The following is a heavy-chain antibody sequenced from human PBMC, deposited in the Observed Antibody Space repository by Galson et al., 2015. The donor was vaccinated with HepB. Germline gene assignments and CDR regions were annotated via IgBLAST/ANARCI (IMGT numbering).Heavy chain of an antibody. J-gene: IGHJ4*02. CDR2: ISYDGSNK. V-gene: IGHV3-30*04. CDR3: ARDPGQWLVRGPYYFDY. Sequence: SLRLSCAASGFTFSSYAMHWVRQAPGKGLEWVAVISYDGSNKYYADSVKGRFTISRDNSKNTLYLQMNSLRAEDTAVYYCARDPGQWLVRGPYYFDYWGQGTLVTVSS. D-gene: IGHD6-19*01. CDR1: GFTFSSYA.